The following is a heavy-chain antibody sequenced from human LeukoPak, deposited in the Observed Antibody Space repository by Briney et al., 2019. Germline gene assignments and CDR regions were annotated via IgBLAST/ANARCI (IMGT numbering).Heavy chain of an antibody. CDR1: GGSISSYY. D-gene: IGHD6-19*01. V-gene: IGHV4-59*01. CDR2: IYYSGST. CDR3: ARVLDFTPGKYSSGPYYFDY. Sequence: PSETLSLTCTVSGGSISSYYWSWIRQPPGKGLEWIGYIYYSGSTNYNPSLKSRVTISVDTSKNQFSLKLSSVTAADTAVYYCARVLDFTPGKYSSGPYYFDYWGQGTLVTVSS. J-gene: IGHJ4*02.